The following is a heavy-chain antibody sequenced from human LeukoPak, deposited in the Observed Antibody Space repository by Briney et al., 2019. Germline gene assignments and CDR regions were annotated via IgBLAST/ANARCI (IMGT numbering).Heavy chain of an antibody. J-gene: IGHJ4*02. CDR1: GDTFANHA. Sequence: GGSLRLSCTASGDTFANHAMSWVRQAPGKGLEWVAVIWYDGSNKYYADSVKGRFTISRDSSKNTLDLQMNSLRAEDTAVYYCVRVGYTNYGIDYWGQGTLVTVSS. D-gene: IGHD4-11*01. V-gene: IGHV3-33*08. CDR2: IWYDGSNK. CDR3: VRVGYTNYGIDY.